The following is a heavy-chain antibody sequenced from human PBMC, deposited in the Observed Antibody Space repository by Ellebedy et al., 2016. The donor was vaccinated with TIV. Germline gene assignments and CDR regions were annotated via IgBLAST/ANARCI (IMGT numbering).Heavy chain of an antibody. Sequence: PGGSLRLSCAASGFTFDDYTVHWVRQAPGKGLEWVSLISWDGGSTYYADSVKGRFTISRDNSKNSLYLQMNSLRTEDTALYYCAKDIEAAMVTGIDYWGQGTLVTVSS. J-gene: IGHJ4*02. CDR1: GFTFDDYT. V-gene: IGHV3-43*01. CDR3: AKDIEAAMVTGIDY. D-gene: IGHD5-18*01. CDR2: ISWDGGST.